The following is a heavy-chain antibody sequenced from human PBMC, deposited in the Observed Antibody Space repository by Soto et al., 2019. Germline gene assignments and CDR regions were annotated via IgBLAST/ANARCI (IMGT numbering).Heavy chain of an antibody. J-gene: IGHJ4*02. CDR2: IIHIFGTA. Sequence: QVQLVQSGAEVKKPGSSVKVSCKASGGTFSSYAISWVRQAPGQGLEWMGGIIHIFGTANYAQKFQGRVTITADESTSTGYIELSSLRSEDTGVYYCERDQYDSSGYQGWDYWGQGTLVTVSS. CDR1: GGTFSSYA. V-gene: IGHV1-69*12. CDR3: ERDQYDSSGYQGWDY. D-gene: IGHD3-22*01.